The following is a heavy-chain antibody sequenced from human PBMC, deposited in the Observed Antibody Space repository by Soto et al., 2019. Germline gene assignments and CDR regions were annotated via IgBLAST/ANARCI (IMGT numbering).Heavy chain of an antibody. CDR1: GLPFSSYA. D-gene: IGHD3-10*01. J-gene: IGHJ6*02. V-gene: IGHV3-30-3*01. CDR3: VRGDIQFGELHYYYYGMDV. CDR2: ISYDGSNK. Sequence: GGSLRLSCAASGLPFSSYAMHWVRQAPGKGLEWVAVISYDGSNKYYADSVKGRFTISRDNSKNTLYLQMNSLRAEDTAVYYCVRGDIQFGELHYYYYGMDVWGQGTTVTVSS.